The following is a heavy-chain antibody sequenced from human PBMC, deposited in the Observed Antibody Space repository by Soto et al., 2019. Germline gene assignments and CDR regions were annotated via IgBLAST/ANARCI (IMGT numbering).Heavy chain of an antibody. CDR3: AKKLYDILPGYFSYFDY. J-gene: IGHJ4*02. V-gene: IGHV3-23*01. CDR2: ISGSGGST. D-gene: IGHD3-9*01. Sequence: GGSLILSCAASGFTFSSYAMSWVRPAPGKGLEWVSAISGSGGSTYYADSLKGRFTISRDNSKNTPYLQMNSPRAENTALYYCAKKLYDILPGYFSYFDYWGQETRVTVS. CDR1: GFTFSSYA.